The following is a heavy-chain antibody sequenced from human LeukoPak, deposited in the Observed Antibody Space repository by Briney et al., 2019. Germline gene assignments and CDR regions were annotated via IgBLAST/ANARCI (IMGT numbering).Heavy chain of an antibody. CDR2: ITGSGGST. J-gene: IGHJ4*02. CDR1: GFTFSIHG. CDR3: ARDLSLIALTD. D-gene: IGHD3-22*01. Sequence: GGSLRLSRAASGFTFSIHGMNWVRQGPGKGLEWVSGITGSGGSTYYADSVKGRFTISRDNSKNTVYLQMNSLRAEDTAVYYCARDLSLIALTDWGQGTLVTVSS. V-gene: IGHV3-23*01.